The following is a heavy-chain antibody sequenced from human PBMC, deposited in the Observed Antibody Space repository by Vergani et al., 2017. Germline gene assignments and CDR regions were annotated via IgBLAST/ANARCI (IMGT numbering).Heavy chain of an antibody. CDR1: GGTFSNYG. V-gene: IGHV1-69*12. J-gene: IGHJ4*02. Sequence: QVQLMQSGAEVKKPGSSVKVTCKASGGTFSNYGISWVRQAPGQGLKWMGGIVPVIGTTHLAQEFQGRVTFTADESTSTAHMEMRSLRSEDTAIYFCAMDFGGSGSQMDNWGQGTLVTVSS. CDR3: AMDFGGSGSQMDN. D-gene: IGHD3-10*01. CDR2: IVPVIGTT.